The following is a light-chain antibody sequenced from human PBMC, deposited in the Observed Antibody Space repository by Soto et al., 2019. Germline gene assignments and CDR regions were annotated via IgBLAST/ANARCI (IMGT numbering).Light chain of an antibody. J-gene: IGKJ1*01. CDR1: QSVRSN. CDR3: QQRSNWPQ. CDR2: EAS. V-gene: IGKV3-11*01. Sequence: EIVMTQSPGTLSVSPGERATHSCRASQSVRSNLAWYQQKPGQAPRLLIYEASTRATGIPARFSGSGSGTDFTLTISSLEPEDFAVYYCQQRSNWPQFGQGTKVDIK.